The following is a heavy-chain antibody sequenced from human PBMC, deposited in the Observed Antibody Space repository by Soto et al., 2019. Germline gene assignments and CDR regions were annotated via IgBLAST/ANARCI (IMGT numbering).Heavy chain of an antibody. D-gene: IGHD3-10*01. J-gene: IGHJ4*02. CDR3: ARHGRFSLLWFGELFLDY. CDR1: GGSISSGDYS. CDR2: IYNSGIT. Sequence: SETLSLTCTVSGGSISSGDYSWSWVRQSPGKGLEWIGHIYNSGITYYNPSLQTRVTISLDKSKSQFSLKLNSVTAADTAVYYCARHGRFSLLWFGELFLDYWGQGTLVTVSS. V-gene: IGHV4-30-4*01.